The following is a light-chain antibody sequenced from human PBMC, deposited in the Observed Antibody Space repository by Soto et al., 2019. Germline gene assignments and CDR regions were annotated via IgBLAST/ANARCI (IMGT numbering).Light chain of an antibody. CDR1: SSNIGAGYD. V-gene: IGLV1-40*01. CDR3: QSYDSSLSGYV. Sequence: QSVLTQPPSVSGAPGQRVTISCTGSSSNIGAGYDVHWYQQLPGTAPKLLIYGNSNRPSGVPDRFSGSKSGTSASLAITGLQAEDEVDYYGQSYDSSLSGYVFGTGTKLTVL. CDR2: GNS. J-gene: IGLJ1*01.